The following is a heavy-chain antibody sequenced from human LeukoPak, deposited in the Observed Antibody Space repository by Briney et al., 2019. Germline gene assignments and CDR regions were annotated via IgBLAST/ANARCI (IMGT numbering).Heavy chain of an antibody. CDR1: GFTFSSYS. Sequence: PGGSLRLSCAASGFTFSSYSMNWVRQAPGKGLEWVSSISSSSSYIYYADSVKGRFTISRDNAKNSLYLQMNSLRAEDTAVYYCARDLSDSSITCDYWGQGTLVTVSS. CDR3: ARDLSDSSITCDY. V-gene: IGHV3-21*01. J-gene: IGHJ4*02. CDR2: ISSSSSYI. D-gene: IGHD3-22*01.